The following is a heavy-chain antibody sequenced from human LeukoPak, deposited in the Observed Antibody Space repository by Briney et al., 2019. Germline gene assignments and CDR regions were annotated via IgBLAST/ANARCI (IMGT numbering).Heavy chain of an antibody. CDR2: IYDRGST. D-gene: IGHD2-8*01. CDR1: GGPTSSYY. J-gene: IGHJ4*02. Sequence: PSETLTLSCTASGGPTSSYYWRWIRQPPGKGLEWIGNIYDRGSTKYNPSLKSRVTISVDTSKNQFSLRLSSVTAADTAVYSCARARPRTNWGQGTLVTVSS. V-gene: IGHV4-59*01. CDR3: ARARPRTN.